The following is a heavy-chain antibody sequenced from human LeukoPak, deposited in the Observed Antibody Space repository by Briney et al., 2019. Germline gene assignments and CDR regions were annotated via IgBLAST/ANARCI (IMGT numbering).Heavy chain of an antibody. Sequence: GASVKVSCKASGYTFTSYYMHWVRQAPGQGLEWMGIINPSGGSTSYAQKFQGRVTITADESTSTAYMELSSLRSEDTAVYYCAREEYSSFLGPSGPLPNWFDPWGQGTLVTVSS. CDR1: GYTFTSYY. J-gene: IGHJ5*02. CDR2: INPSGGST. D-gene: IGHD6-6*01. CDR3: AREEYSSFLGPSGPLPNWFDP. V-gene: IGHV1-46*01.